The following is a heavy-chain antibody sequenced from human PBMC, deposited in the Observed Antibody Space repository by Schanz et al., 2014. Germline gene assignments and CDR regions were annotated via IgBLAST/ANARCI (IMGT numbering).Heavy chain of an antibody. D-gene: IGHD3-9*01. J-gene: IGHJ4*02. CDR1: GFAFSSYS. CDR3: AKQIHYDILTVTRN. V-gene: IGHV3-23*01. Sequence: DVQLLESGGGLVQPGGSLRLSCTASGFAFSSYSMNWVRQAPGKGLEWVSTISASGGSTYYADSVKGRFTISRDNSENTLYLQMNSLSADDTAVFYCAKQIHYDILTVTRNWGQGTLVTVSS. CDR2: ISASGGST.